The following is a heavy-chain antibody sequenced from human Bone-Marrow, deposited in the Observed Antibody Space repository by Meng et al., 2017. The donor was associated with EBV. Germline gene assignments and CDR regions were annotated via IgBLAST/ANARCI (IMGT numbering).Heavy chain of an antibody. V-gene: IGHV1-18*04. Sequence: QVKLGQAGAEVKKPGASVKASCKTTGYPFTSYSIIWVRQAPGQGPEWMGWISTYTGNTDFAQRLQGRVSMTTDTSTSTAYMELRSLRSDDTAIYYCAKDRERGNWNYPDYWGQGTLVTVSS. CDR3: AKDRERGNWNYPDY. J-gene: IGHJ4*02. CDR2: ISTYTGNT. CDR1: GYPFTSYS. D-gene: IGHD1-26*01.